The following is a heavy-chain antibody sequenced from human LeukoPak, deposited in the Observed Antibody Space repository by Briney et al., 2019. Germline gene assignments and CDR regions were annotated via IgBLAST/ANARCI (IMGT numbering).Heavy chain of an antibody. J-gene: IGHJ4*02. Sequence: AETLSLTCTVSGGSISSSSYYWGWIRQPPGKGLEWIGSIYYSGSTYYNPPLKSRVTISVDTSKNQFSLKLSSVTAADTAVYYCARHGLWQWLAHFDYWGQGTLVTVSS. CDR2: IYYSGST. CDR1: GGSISSSSYY. D-gene: IGHD6-19*01. V-gene: IGHV4-39*01. CDR3: ARHGLWQWLAHFDY.